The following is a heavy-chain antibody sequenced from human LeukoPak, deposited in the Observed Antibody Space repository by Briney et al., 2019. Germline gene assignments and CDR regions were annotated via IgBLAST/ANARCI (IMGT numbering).Heavy chain of an antibody. J-gene: IGHJ4*02. D-gene: IGHD3-3*01. CDR2: IYSGGST. V-gene: IGHV3-53*01. CDR1: GFTVSSNY. CDR3: ARVKVVRYYDFWSGYRISAFDY. Sequence: GGSLRLSCAASGFTVSSNYMSWVRQAPGKGLEWVSVIYSGGSTYYADSVKGRSTISRDNSKNTLYLQMNSLRAEDTAVYYCARVKVVRYYDFWSGYRISAFDYWGQGTLVTVSS.